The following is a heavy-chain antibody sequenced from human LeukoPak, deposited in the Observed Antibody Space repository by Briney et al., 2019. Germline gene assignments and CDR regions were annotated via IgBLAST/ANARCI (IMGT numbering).Heavy chain of an antibody. CDR3: ARYYDFWSGFDY. CDR2: ISAYNGNT. D-gene: IGHD3-3*01. J-gene: IGHJ4*02. V-gene: IGHV1-18*01. Sequence: GASVKVSRTASGYTFTSYGINWVRQAPGQGLEWMGWISAYNGNTNDAQKLQCRVTMTTDTSTSTAYMELRSLRSDDTAVYYCARYYDFWSGFDYWGQGTLVTVSS. CDR1: GYTFTSYG.